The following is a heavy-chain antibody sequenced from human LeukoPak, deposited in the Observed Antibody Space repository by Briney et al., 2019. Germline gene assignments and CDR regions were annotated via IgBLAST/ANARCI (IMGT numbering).Heavy chain of an antibody. CDR1: GFTFSSYG. V-gene: IGHV3-30*18. CDR2: ISYDGSNK. Sequence: PGRSLRLSCAASGFTFSSYGMHWVRQAPGKGLEWVAVISYDGSNKYYADSVKGRFTISRDNSKNTLYLQMNSLRAEDTAVYYCAKGGVVSYYDILTGYYRRDWFDPWGQGTLVTVSS. D-gene: IGHD3-9*01. J-gene: IGHJ5*02. CDR3: AKGGVVSYYDILTGYYRRDWFDP.